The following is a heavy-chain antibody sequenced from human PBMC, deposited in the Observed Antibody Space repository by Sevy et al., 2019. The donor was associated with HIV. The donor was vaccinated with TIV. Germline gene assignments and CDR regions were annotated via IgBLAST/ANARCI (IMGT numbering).Heavy chain of an antibody. CDR3: ARESIAVAGIGYYFHY. D-gene: IGHD6-19*01. V-gene: IGHV3-7*01. CDR2: IKQDMSEK. CDR1: GFTFSSYW. J-gene: IGHJ4*02. Sequence: GGSLRLSCAASGFTFSSYWMTWVRQAPGKGLEWVANIKQDMSEKYYADSVKGRFTISRDNARNSLYLQMESLRAEDTAVYYCARESIAVAGIGYYFHYWGQGTLVTVSS.